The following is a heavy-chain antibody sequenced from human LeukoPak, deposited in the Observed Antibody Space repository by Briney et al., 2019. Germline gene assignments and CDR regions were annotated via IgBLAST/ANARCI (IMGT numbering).Heavy chain of an antibody. CDR3: ARESYYYGSGSYYSYYYYYFMDV. CDR2: ISSSSSTI. J-gene: IGHJ6*03. D-gene: IGHD3-10*01. CDR1: GFTFSSYS. V-gene: IGHV3-48*01. Sequence: GGSLRLSCAASGFTFSSYSINWVRQAPGKGLEWVSYISSSSSTIYYADSVKGRFTISRDNAKNSLYLQMNSLRAEDTAVYYCARESYYYGSGSYYSYYYYYFMDVLGKGST.